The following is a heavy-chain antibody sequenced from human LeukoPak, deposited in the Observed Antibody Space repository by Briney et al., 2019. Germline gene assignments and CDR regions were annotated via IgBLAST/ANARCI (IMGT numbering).Heavy chain of an antibody. CDR1: GFTFSSYG. Sequence: PGRSLRLSCAASGFTFSSYGMHWVRQAPGKGLEWVAVISYDGSNKYYADSVKGRFTISRDNSKNTLYLQMNSLRAEDTAVYYCARTTTHLYYDILTGYSAFDYWGQGTLVTVSS. D-gene: IGHD3-9*01. V-gene: IGHV3-30*03. CDR2: ISYDGSNK. J-gene: IGHJ4*02. CDR3: ARTTTHLYYDILTGYSAFDY.